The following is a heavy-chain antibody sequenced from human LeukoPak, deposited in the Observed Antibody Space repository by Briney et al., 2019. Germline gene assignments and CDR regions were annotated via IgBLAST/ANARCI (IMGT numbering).Heavy chain of an antibody. V-gene: IGHV3-30*02. Sequence: GGSLRLSCVASGFTFSSNGMHWVRQAPGKGLEWVAFIRNDGSNKYYVDSVKGRFTIYRDNSKNTLYLQMNSLRAEDTAVYYCARVRGSGKIDYWGQGTLVTVSS. CDR1: GFTFSSNG. J-gene: IGHJ4*02. D-gene: IGHD3-10*01. CDR2: IRNDGSNK. CDR3: ARVRGSGKIDY.